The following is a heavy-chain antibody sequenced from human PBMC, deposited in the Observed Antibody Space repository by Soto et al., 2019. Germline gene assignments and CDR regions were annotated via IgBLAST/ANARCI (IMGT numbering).Heavy chain of an antibody. CDR3: ARERTADMGYYYYGMDV. V-gene: IGHV3-30-3*01. Sequence: GGSLRLSCAASGFTFSSYAMHWVRQAPGKGLEWVAVISYDGSNKYYADSVKGRFTISRDNSKNTLYLQMNSLRAEDTAVYYCARERTADMGYYYYGMDVWGKGTTVTVSS. J-gene: IGHJ6*04. CDR1: GFTFSSYA. D-gene: IGHD2-21*02. CDR2: ISYDGSNK.